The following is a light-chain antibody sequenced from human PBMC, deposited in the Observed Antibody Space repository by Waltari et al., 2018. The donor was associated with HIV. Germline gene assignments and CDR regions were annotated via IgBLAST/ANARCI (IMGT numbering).Light chain of an antibody. CDR3: AAWDDNLSGWV. V-gene: IGLV1-47*01. CDR1: SSNIGSNY. Sequence: QSVLTQPPSASGTPGQSVTISCSGSSSNIGSNYVYWYQQLPGTAPKLLIYRNNQRPSGVPDRFSGFKSGTSASLAISGLRSEGEADYYCAAWDDNLSGWVFGGGSKLTIL. CDR2: RNN. J-gene: IGLJ3*02.